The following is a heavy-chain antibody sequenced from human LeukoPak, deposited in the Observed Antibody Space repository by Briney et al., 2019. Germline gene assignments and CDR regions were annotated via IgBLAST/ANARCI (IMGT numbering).Heavy chain of an antibody. CDR1: GDSVSSNSAA. CDR2: TYYRSKWYN. Sequence: SQTLSLTCAISGDSVSSNSAAWNWIRQSPSRGLEWLGRTYYRSKWYNYYAVSVKSRITINPATSKNQFSLQLTSVPPEDTAVYYCARDTSDYYDSSGSDYWGQGTLVTVSS. J-gene: IGHJ4*02. CDR3: ARDTSDYYDSSGSDY. V-gene: IGHV6-1*01. D-gene: IGHD3-22*01.